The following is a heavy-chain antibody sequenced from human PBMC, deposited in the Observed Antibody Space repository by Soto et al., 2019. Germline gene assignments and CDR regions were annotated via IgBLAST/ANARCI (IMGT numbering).Heavy chain of an antibody. Sequence: SETLSLTCTISGGSISVYYWSWIRQSPGQGLEWIGYIYDSGSPYYNPSLKTRVTISADTSKNQISLKLTSATAADTAVYFCARGVGSSPPRYWGRGTMLTVS. J-gene: IGHJ4*02. CDR3: ARGVGSSPPRY. V-gene: IGHV4-59*01. CDR1: GGSISVYY. D-gene: IGHD3-9*01. CDR2: IYDSGSP.